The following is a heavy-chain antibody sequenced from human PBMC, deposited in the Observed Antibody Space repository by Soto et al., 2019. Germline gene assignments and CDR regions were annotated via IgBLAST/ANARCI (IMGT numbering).Heavy chain of an antibody. CDR1: GDSVSRKSVA. V-gene: IGHV6-1*01. CDR2: TCFTSKWFN. J-gene: IGHJ6*02. CDR3: ARGQVYYYAMDV. Sequence: SQTLSLTCAISGDSVSRKSVAWNWIRQSPSRGLEWLGRTCFTSKWFNDYAVSVKTRITINPDTSKNQFSLQLNSVTPEVSAVYYCARGQVYYYAMDVWGQGTTVTVSS.